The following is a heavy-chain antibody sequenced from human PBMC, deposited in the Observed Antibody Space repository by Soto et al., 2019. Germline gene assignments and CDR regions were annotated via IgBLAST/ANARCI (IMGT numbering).Heavy chain of an antibody. D-gene: IGHD6-13*01. Sequence: SVKVSCKASGGTFSSYAISWVRQAPGQGLEWMGGIIPIFGTANYAQKFQGRVTITADESTSTAYMELSSLRSEDTAVYYCAVTAAGTEGYYYDVMYVWGQGTTVTVS. CDR3: AVTAAGTEGYYYDVMYV. V-gene: IGHV1-69*13. CDR1: GGTFSSYA. CDR2: IIPIFGTA. J-gene: IGHJ6*02.